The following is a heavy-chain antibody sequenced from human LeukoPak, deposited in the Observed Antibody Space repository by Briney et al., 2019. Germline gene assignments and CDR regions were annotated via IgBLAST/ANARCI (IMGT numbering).Heavy chain of an antibody. CDR2: IDWDDDK. Sequence: QTLSLTCTFSGFSLSTSGMCVSWIRQPPGKALEWLARIDWDDDKYYSTSLKTRLTIPKDTSKNQVVLTMTNMDPVDTATYYCARGSNSGSYYLDYYYYYMDVWGKGTTVTVSS. J-gene: IGHJ6*03. V-gene: IGHV2-70*11. D-gene: IGHD3-10*01. CDR1: GFSLSTSGMC. CDR3: ARGSNSGSYYLDYYYYYMDV.